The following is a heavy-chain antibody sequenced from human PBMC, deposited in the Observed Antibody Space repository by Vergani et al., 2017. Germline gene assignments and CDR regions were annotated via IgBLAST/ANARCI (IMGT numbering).Heavy chain of an antibody. CDR1: GASVNSYY. CDR2: VSFRGDT. CDR3: ARDNGMATITGYYYDYMDV. J-gene: IGHJ6*03. Sequence: QVKLQESGPGLVKPSETLSLTCTVSGASVNSYYWSWIRQPPGKGLEWMGYVSFRGDTLYDPSVKGRMTISLNTSSNQFSLKLSSVTAADTAVYYCARDNGMATITGYYYDYMDVWGKGTTVTVSS. V-gene: IGHV4-59*02. D-gene: IGHD5-24*01.